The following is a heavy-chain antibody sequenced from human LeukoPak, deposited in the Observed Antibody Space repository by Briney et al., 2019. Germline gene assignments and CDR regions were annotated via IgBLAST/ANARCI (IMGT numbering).Heavy chain of an antibody. Sequence: GGSLRLSCAASGFTFSSYAMSWVRQAPGKGLEWVSAISGSGGSTYYADSVKGRFTISRDNSKNTLYLQMNSLRAEDTAVYYCAKDGGYYYGSGSYFYWGQGTLVTVSS. D-gene: IGHD3-10*01. CDR3: AKDGGYYYGSGSYFY. CDR1: GFTFSSYA. V-gene: IGHV3-23*01. CDR2: ISGSGGST. J-gene: IGHJ4*02.